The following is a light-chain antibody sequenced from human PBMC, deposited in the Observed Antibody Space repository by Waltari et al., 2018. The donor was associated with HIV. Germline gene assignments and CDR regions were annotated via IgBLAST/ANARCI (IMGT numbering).Light chain of an antibody. CDR1: TLRSYS. CDR3: HSRDSSGNLWV. V-gene: IGLV3-19*01. Sequence: SSELTQDPAVSVALGQTVRITCQGDTLRSYSASWYQQKPGQAPVLVMYDKANRPSGIPDRFSGSSSGYTVSLTITGAQAEDEADYYCHSRDSSGNLWVFGGGTMVTVL. CDR2: DKA. J-gene: IGLJ3*02.